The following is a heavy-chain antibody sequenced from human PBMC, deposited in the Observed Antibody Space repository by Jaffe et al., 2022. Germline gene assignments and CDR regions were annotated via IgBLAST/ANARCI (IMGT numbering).Heavy chain of an antibody. Sequence: EVQLVESGGGLVQPGGFLRLSCAASGFTVSSNYMSWVRQAPGKGLEWVSVIYSGGDTYYTDSVKGRFTISRDNSKNTLYLQMNSLRAEDTAVYYCARCLYSGYGKVYFYYYMDVWGRGTTVTVSS. CDR2: IYSGGDT. D-gene: IGHD5-12*01. V-gene: IGHV3-66*02. CDR1: GFTVSSNY. J-gene: IGHJ6*03. CDR3: ARCLYSGYGKVYFYYYMDV.